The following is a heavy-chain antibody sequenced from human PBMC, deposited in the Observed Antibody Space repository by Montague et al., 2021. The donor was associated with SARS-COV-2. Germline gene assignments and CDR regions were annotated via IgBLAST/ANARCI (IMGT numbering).Heavy chain of an antibody. J-gene: IGHJ6*02. D-gene: IGHD2-15*01. CDR2: IYYSGST. V-gene: IGHV4-39*01. CDR1: GGSISSSSYY. Sequence: SETLSLTCTVSGGSISSSSYYWGWIRQPPGKGLEWIGSIYYSGSTYYNPSPKSRVTISVDTSKNQFSLKLSSVTAADTAVYYCATEVVVGHYYYYYGMDVWGQGTTVTVSS. CDR3: ATEVVVGHYYYYYGMDV.